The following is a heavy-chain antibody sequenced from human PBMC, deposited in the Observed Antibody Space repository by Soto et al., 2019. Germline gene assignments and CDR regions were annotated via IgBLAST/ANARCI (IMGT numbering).Heavy chain of an antibody. J-gene: IGHJ6*02. D-gene: IGHD4-17*01. CDR1: GFSLNTGGVG. CDR3: ARNGSSYGGDYYYAMHT. V-gene: IGHV2-5*02. Sequence: ITLKESGPTLVKPTQTLTLTCTFSGFSLNTGGVGVGWVRQPRGKAMEWLALIYWDDDERYRPSLRSRLSTTTANITHLVLLTITIVDPDYTATYYAARNGSSYGGDYYYAMHTWGEGTTVAVS. CDR2: IYWDDDE.